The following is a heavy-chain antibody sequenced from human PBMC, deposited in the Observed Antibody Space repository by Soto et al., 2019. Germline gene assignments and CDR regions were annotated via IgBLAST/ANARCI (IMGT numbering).Heavy chain of an antibody. CDR3: ARVHDFWSGARFDP. V-gene: IGHV1-8*01. D-gene: IGHD3-3*01. J-gene: IGHJ5*02. Sequence: ASVKVSCKASGYTFTSYDINWVRQATGQGLEWMGWMNPNSGNTGYAQKFQGRVTMTRNTSIITAYMELSSLRSEDTAVYYCARVHDFWSGARFDPWGQGTLVTVSS. CDR2: MNPNSGNT. CDR1: GYTFTSYD.